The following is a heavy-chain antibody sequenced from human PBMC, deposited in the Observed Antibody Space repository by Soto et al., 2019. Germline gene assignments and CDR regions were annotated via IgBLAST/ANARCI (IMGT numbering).Heavy chain of an antibody. D-gene: IGHD3-10*01. CDR1: GYAFIDYY. CDR2: INPQSGGT. CDR3: ARDRVSSPDGVDSFDL. V-gene: IGHV1-2*07. J-gene: IGHJ3*01. Sequence: GASVKVSCKASGYAFIDYYMDWVRQAPGQGPEGMGYINPQSGGTKYDHKFQDRVTMTRDTPKITVYMELRILTSKDTAVYYCARDRVSSPDGVDSFDLWGQGTLVTVSS.